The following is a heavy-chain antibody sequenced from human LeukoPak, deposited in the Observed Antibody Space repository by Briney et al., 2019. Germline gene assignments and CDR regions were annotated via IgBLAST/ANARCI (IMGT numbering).Heavy chain of an antibody. CDR2: FSYSGST. Sequence: SETLSLTCTVSGASVSTSYWSWIRQPPGKGLEWIGYFSYSGSTNYNPSLKSRVTTSVDTSKNQFSLKLSSVTAADTAVYYCAGHGNGYNPFDYWGQGTLVTVSS. J-gene: IGHJ4*02. D-gene: IGHD5-24*01. CDR3: AGHGNGYNPFDY. V-gene: IGHV4-59*08. CDR1: GASVSTSY.